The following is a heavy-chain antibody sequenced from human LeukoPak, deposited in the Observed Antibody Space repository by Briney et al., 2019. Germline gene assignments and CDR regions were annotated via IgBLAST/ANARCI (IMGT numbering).Heavy chain of an antibody. D-gene: IGHD3-10*01. J-gene: IGHJ4*02. V-gene: IGHV3-53*04. Sequence: GGSLRLSCAASGFTVSSNYMSWVRQAPGKGLEWVSVIYSGGSTYYVDSVKGRFTISRHNSKNTLYLQMNSLRAEDTAVYYCARSYYYGSFDYWGQGTLVTVSS. CDR3: ARSYYYGSFDY. CDR1: GFTVSSNY. CDR2: IYSGGST.